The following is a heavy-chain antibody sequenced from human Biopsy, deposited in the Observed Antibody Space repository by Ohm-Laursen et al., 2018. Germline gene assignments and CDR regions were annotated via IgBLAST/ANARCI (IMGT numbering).Heavy chain of an antibody. CDR3: TRATNSTGWPYYYFYGMDI. J-gene: IGHJ6*02. CDR1: GGSISSDW. D-gene: IGHD2/OR15-2a*01. V-gene: IGHV4-59*07. CDR2: VYYSGTT. Sequence: SDTLSLTCTVSGGSISSDWWSWIRQTPGKGLEWIGYVYYSGTTTYNPSLRSRVTISLDTSMNQISLRLQSVTAADTAIYYCTRATNSTGWPYYYFYGMDIWGQGTTVTVSS.